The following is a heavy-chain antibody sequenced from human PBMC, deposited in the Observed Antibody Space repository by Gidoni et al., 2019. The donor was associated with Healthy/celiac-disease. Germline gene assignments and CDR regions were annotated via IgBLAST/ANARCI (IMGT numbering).Heavy chain of an antibody. J-gene: IGHJ5*02. V-gene: IGHV1-69*01. CDR1: GGTFSSYA. Sequence: QVQLVQSGAAVQKPGSSVKVSCQASGGTFSSYATSWVRQAPGQGLEWMGGIIPIFGTANYAQKFQGRVTITADESTSTAYMELSSLRSEDTAVYYCARDGTIVGATNNWFDPWGQGTLVTVSS. D-gene: IGHD1-26*01. CDR3: ARDGTIVGATNNWFDP. CDR2: IIPIFGTA.